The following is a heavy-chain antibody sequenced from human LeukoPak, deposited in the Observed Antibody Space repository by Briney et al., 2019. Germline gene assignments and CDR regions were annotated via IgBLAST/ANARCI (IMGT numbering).Heavy chain of an antibody. J-gene: IGHJ3*02. CDR1: GGTFSSYA. CDR2: IIPIFGTA. D-gene: IGHD6-13*01. CDR3: SRCSSCPTHDAFDI. V-gene: IGHV1-69*05. Sequence: SVKASCKASGGTFSSYAISWVRQAPGQGLEWMGGIIPIFGTANYAQKFQGRVTITTDESTSTAYMALSSLRSEDTAVYYCSRCSSCPTHDAFDIWGQGTMVTVSS.